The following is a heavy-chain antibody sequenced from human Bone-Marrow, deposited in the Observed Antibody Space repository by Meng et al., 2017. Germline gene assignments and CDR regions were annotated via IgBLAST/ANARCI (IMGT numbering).Heavy chain of an antibody. J-gene: IGHJ6*01. CDR3: ARVGFGTVTTGPPADYGKDV. CDR1: GYTFTSYY. V-gene: IGHV1-46*01. D-gene: IGHD4-17*01. CDR2: INPSGGST. Sequence: ASVKVSCKASGYTFTSYYMHWVRQAPGQGLEWMGIINPSGGSTSYAQKFQGRVTMTRDTSTSTVYMELSSLRSEDTAVYYCARVGFGTVTTGPPADYGKDVCEQAITTVSS.